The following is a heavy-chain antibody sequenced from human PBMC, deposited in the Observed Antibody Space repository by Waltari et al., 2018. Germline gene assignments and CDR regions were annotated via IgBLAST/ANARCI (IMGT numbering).Heavy chain of an antibody. J-gene: IGHJ6*02. Sequence: QVQLQQWGAGLLKPSETLSLTCAVYGGSFSGYYWSWIRQPPGKGLEWIGEINHSGSTNYNPSLKRRVTISVDTSKNQFSLKLSSVTAADTAVYYCAMMTTYYYYGMDVWGQGTTVTVSS. CDR3: AMMTTYYYYGMDV. CDR2: INHSGST. CDR1: GGSFSGYY. D-gene: IGHD4-17*01. V-gene: IGHV4-34*01.